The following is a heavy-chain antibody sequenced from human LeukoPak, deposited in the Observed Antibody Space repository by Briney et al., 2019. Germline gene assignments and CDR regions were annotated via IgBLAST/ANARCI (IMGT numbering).Heavy chain of an antibody. D-gene: IGHD2-15*01. CDR1: GGSISSGGYS. J-gene: IGHJ3*02. V-gene: IGHV4-30-2*01. CDR3: VGYCSGGSCYSGAFDI. Sequence: SETLSLTCAVSGGSISSGGYSWGWIRQPPGKGLEWIGYIYHSGSTYYNPSLKSRVTISVDRSKNQFSLKLSSVTAADTAVYYCVGYCSGGSCYSGAFDIWGQGTMVTVSS. CDR2: IYHSGST.